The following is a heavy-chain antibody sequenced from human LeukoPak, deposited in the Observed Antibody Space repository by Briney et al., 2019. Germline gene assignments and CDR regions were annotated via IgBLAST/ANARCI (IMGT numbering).Heavy chain of an antibody. V-gene: IGHV4-59*01. J-gene: IGHJ4*02. Sequence: SETLSLTCTVSGGSISSYYWSWIRQPPGKGLEWIGYIYNTGSTNYNPSLKSRVTISVDTSKNQFSLKLNSVTAADTAVYYCARLSKRFLEWLFDYWGQGTLVTVSS. CDR1: GGSISSYY. CDR2: IYNTGST. D-gene: IGHD3-3*01. CDR3: ARLSKRFLEWLFDY.